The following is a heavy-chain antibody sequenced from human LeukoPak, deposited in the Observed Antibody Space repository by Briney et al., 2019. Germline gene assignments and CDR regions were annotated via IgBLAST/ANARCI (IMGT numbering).Heavy chain of an antibody. D-gene: IGHD2-15*01. CDR2: ITPIFGTA. CDR1: GGTFSSYA. V-gene: IGHV1-69*06. Sequence: ASVKVSCTASGGTFSSYAISWVRQAPGQGLEWMGGITPIFGTANYAQKFQGRVTITADKSTSTAYMELSSLRSEDTAVYYCARVKNYCSGGSCYFDYWGQGTLVTVSS. J-gene: IGHJ4*02. CDR3: ARVKNYCSGGSCYFDY.